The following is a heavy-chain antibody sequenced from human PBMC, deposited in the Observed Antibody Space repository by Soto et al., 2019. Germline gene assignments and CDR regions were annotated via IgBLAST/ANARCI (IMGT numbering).Heavy chain of an antibody. V-gene: IGHV4-34*01. CDR2: INHSGTT. Sequence: QVQLQQWGAGLFKPSETLSLTCAVYGGSFSGYYWSWIRQPPGKGLEWIGEINHSGTTNYNPSLKSRVTISVDTSKNQFSLKLSSVTAADTAVYYCARVGVRDGDYGVSRFDPWGQGTLVTVSS. D-gene: IGHD4-17*01. CDR3: ARVGVRDGDYGVSRFDP. J-gene: IGHJ5*02. CDR1: GGSFSGYY.